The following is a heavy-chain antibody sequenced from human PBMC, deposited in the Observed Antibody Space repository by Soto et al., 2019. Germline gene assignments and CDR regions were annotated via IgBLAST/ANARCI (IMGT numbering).Heavy chain of an antibody. V-gene: IGHV1-18*01. Sequence: AALMKVSCKAYGYTFTNYGISWVRQAPGQGLEWMGWISAYNGNTDYAQKLQGRVTMTTDTSTSTAYMELRSLGSDDTAVYYCARVGAYCVSTSCHDYWG. D-gene: IGHD2-2*01. CDR1: GYTFTNYG. J-gene: IGHJ4*01. CDR2: ISAYNGNT. CDR3: ARVGAYCVSTSCHDY.